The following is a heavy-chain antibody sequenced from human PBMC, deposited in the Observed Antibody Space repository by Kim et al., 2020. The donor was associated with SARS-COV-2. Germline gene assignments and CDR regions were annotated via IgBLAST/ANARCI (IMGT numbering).Heavy chain of an antibody. V-gene: IGHV3-30*18. CDR3: AKGTTWFGELIFDY. D-gene: IGHD3-10*01. Sequence: GGSLRLSCAASGFTFSSYGMHWVRQAPGKGLEWVAVISYDGSNKYYADSVKGRFTISRDNSKNTLYLQMNSLRAEDTAVYYCAKGTTWFGELIFDYWGQGTLVTVSS. CDR1: GFTFSSYG. J-gene: IGHJ4*02. CDR2: ISYDGSNK.